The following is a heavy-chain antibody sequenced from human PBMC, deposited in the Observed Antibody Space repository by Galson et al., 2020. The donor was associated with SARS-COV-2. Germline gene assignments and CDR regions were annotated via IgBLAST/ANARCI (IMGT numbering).Heavy chain of an antibody. CDR2: IRSKVNNYAT. J-gene: IGHJ5*02. D-gene: IGHD6-19*01. CDR3: IRRKAVAFGWFDP. Sequence: GSLRLSCAASGFTFSGSAMHWVRQAPGKGLEWVGRIRSKVNNYATAYAASVKGRFIISRDDSKNTAYLQMNSLETEDTAVYYCIRRKAVAFGWFDPWGQGTLVTVSS. V-gene: IGHV3-73*01. CDR1: GFTFSGSA.